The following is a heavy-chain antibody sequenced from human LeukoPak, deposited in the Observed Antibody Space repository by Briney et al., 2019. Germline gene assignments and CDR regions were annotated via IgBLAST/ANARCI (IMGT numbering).Heavy chain of an antibody. CDR1: GGSIHSY. CDR3: AREEGDDYGDYNWFDP. D-gene: IGHD4-17*01. V-gene: IGHV4-4*07. J-gene: IGHJ5*02. Sequence: SETLSLTCTVSGGSIHSYWSWIRQPAGKGLEWIGRISGSGTITYNPALQSRLTISIDTSKNQFSLKLSSVTAADTAVYYCAREEGDDYGDYNWFDPWGQGTLVTVSS. CDR2: ISGSGTI.